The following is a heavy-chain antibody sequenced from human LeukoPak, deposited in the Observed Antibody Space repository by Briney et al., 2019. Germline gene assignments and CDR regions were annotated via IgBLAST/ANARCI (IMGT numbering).Heavy chain of an antibody. D-gene: IGHD3-3*01. CDR1: GGSISSGGYC. V-gene: IGHV4-61*02. Sequence: SETLSLTCTVPGGSISSGGYCWSWIRQPPGKGLEWIGRIYTSGSTNYNPSLKSRVTMSVDTSKNPFSLKLSSVTAADTAVYYCARDGYDFWSPHYYYYMDVWGKGTTVTVSS. J-gene: IGHJ6*03. CDR3: ARDGYDFWSPHYYYYMDV. CDR2: IYTSGST.